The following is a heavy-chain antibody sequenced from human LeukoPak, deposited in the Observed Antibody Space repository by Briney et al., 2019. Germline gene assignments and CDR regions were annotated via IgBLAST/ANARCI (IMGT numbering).Heavy chain of an antibody. V-gene: IGHV3-23*01. CDR1: GFTFSTYA. CDR3: AKDLRRVNWYCSGGSCTQFDY. Sequence: GGSLRLSCAVSGFTFSTYAMTWVRQAPGKGLEWVSTISGGGGSTYYADSVKGRFTISRDNSKNTLYLEMNSLRAEDTAVYYCAKDLRRVNWYCSGGSCTQFDYWGQGTLVTVSS. D-gene: IGHD2-15*01. CDR2: ISGGGGST. J-gene: IGHJ4*02.